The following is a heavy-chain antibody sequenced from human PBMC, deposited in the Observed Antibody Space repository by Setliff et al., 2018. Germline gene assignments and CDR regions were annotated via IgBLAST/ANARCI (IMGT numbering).Heavy chain of an antibody. V-gene: IGHV3-30*02. CDR3: AQGSHYYDSSGYDS. D-gene: IGHD3-22*01. CDR2: VRFDGSDQ. CDR1: GFVFGTYG. Sequence: GESLKISCAASGFVFGTYGMHWVRQAPGKGLDWVASVRFDGSDQYYADSVKGRFTISRDNSQNTLYLQMNSLRPEDTAFYYCAQGSHYYDSSGYDSWGQGTLVTVPQ. J-gene: IGHJ4*02.